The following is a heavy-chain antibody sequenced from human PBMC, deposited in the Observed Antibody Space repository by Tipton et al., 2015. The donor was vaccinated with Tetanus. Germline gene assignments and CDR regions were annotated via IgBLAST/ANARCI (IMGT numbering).Heavy chain of an antibody. D-gene: IGHD3-22*01. CDR1: GASSTSGDYY. Sequence: GLVKPSETLSLTCTVSGASSTSGDYYWSWVRQSPGEGLEWIGHIYKSGNTYYKPSLKSRVVISIDASKNQFSLKLNSMTAADTAVYYCARVGYYYYYMDVWGKGTTVTVSS. V-gene: IGHV4-30-4*01. CDR3: ARVGYYYYYMDV. CDR2: IYKSGNT. J-gene: IGHJ6*03.